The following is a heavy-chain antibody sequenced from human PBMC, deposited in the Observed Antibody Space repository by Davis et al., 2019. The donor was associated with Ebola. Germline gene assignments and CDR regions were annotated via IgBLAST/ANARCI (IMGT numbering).Heavy chain of an antibody. V-gene: IGHV3-7*04. CDR1: GFAFSSYW. D-gene: IGHD5-12*01. CDR2: IKQDGSEE. J-gene: IGHJ4*02. CDR3: VRVYSGYPDY. Sequence: GESLKISCAASGFAFSSYWMSWVRQAPGKGLEWVANIKQDGSEEYYEDSVTGLFTISRDNAKNTLYLQMGSLRAEDTAVYYCVRVYSGYPDYWGQGTLVTVSS.